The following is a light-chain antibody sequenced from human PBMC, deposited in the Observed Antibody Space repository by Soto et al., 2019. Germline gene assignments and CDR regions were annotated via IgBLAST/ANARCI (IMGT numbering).Light chain of an antibody. CDR3: CSYAGTYTGV. CDR2: DVS. J-gene: IGLJ1*01. V-gene: IGLV2-11*01. Sequence: QSVLTQPRPVSGSPGQSVSISCTGTSSDVGRYSYVSWYQQHPGKAPKLMIYDVSERPSGVPDRFSGSKSGNTASLTISGLQAEDEADYYCCSYAGTYTGVFGTGTKVTVL. CDR1: SSDVGRYSY.